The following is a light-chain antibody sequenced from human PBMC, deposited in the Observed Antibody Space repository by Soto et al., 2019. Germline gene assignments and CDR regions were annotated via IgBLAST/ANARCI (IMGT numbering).Light chain of an antibody. V-gene: IGKV3D-15*01. CDR2: GSS. CDR3: QQYSNWPRT. Sequence: IVLTQSPDTLSLSPGERATLSCRASQSVSSNYLAGYQQTAGQAPRLRICGSSSRATGIPARFSGSGYGTEFTLTISSPQSEDFAVYYCQQYSNWPRTFGQGTKVDI. CDR1: QSVSSN. J-gene: IGKJ1*01.